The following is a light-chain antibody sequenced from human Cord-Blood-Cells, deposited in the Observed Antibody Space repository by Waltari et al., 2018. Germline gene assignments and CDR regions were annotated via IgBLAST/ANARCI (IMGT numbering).Light chain of an antibody. CDR2: GAS. J-gene: IGKJ2*01. Sequence: EIVMTQSPATLSVSPGERATLSCTASQSGSSNVAWYQQKPGQAPRLLVYGASTRATGIPARFSGSGSGTEFTLIISSLQSEDFAVYYCQQYNNWPYTFGQGTKLEIK. CDR3: QQYNNWPYT. V-gene: IGKV3-15*01. CDR1: QSGSSN.